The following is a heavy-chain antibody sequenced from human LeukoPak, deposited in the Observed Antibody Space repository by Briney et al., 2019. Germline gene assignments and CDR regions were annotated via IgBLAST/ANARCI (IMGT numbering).Heavy chain of an antibody. Sequence: PGGSLRLSCEASGYTFDDYAMHWVRQAPGKGLEWVSAIGWNSGSIGYADSVKGRFTISRDNGKNSLYLQMNSLRTEDTALYYCAKGHTYGLGESYLDFWGQGTLVSVSS. V-gene: IGHV3-9*01. D-gene: IGHD5-18*01. CDR2: IGWNSGSI. CDR1: GYTFDDYA. CDR3: AKGHTYGLGESYLDF. J-gene: IGHJ4*02.